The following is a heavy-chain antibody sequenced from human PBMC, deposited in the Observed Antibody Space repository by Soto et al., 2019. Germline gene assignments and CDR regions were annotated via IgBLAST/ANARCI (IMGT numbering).Heavy chain of an antibody. J-gene: IGHJ3*01. CDR1: GYTFTDYH. V-gene: IGHV1-2*02. CDR3: ARDVAPSGEHRFDV. Sequence: QVQVVQSGAEVKKTGASVKVSCETSGYTFTDYHIHWVRQAPGQVPEWMGWVYPRNGDTIYAQRFQGRVTLTRDTXLSTVYMELRWLRSDDTAMYYCARDVAPSGEHRFDVWGQGRMVTVSS. D-gene: IGHD1-26*01. CDR2: VYPRNGDT.